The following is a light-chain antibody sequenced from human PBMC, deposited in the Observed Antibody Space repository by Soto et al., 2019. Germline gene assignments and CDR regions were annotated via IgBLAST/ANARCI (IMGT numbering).Light chain of an antibody. CDR2: GAF. J-gene: IGKJ1*01. Sequence: EIVMTQSPATLSVSLGERATLSCRASQSVSSNLAWYQLKPGQAPRLLIYGAFTRATGIPARFSGSGSGTDFTLTISRLEPEDFAVYYCQQYGSSGTFGQGTKVDIK. CDR3: QQYGSSGT. V-gene: IGKV3-15*01. CDR1: QSVSSN.